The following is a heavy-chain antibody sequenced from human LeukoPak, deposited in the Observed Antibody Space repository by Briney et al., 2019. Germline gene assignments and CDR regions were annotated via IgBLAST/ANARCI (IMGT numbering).Heavy chain of an antibody. Sequence: TSETLSLTCTVSGGSISSSSYHWGWIRQPPGKGLEWIGSIYYSGSTYYNPSLKSRVTISVDTSKNQFSLKLSSVTAADTAVYYCARGYGSEFYGGFDPWGQGTLVTVSS. CDR1: GGSISSSSYH. CDR3: ARGYGSEFYGGFDP. D-gene: IGHD3-10*01. CDR2: IYYSGST. V-gene: IGHV4-39*01. J-gene: IGHJ5*02.